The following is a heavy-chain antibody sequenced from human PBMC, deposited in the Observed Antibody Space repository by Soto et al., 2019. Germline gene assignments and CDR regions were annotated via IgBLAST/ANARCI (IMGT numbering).Heavy chain of an antibody. V-gene: IGHV1-8*01. J-gene: IGHJ3*02. CDR2: MNPNSGNT. D-gene: IGHD5-12*01. CDR3: ARRVRDGYNFTPLDAFDI. CDR1: GYTFTSYD. Sequence: GASVKVSCKASGYTFTSYDINWVRQATGQGLEWMGWMNPNSGNTGYAQKFQGRVTMTRNTSISTAYMELSSLRSEDTAVYYCARRVRDGYNFTPLDAFDIWGQGTMVTVSS.